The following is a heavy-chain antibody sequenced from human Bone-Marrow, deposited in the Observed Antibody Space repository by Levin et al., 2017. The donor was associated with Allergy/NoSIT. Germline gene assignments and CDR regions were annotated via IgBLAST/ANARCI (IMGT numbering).Heavy chain of an antibody. Sequence: SETLSLTCTVSGGSISSSSYYWGWIRQPPGKGLEWIGSIYYSGSTYYNPSLKSRVTISVDTSKNQFSLKLSSVTAADTAVYYCAPLINDYGDYLDYWGQGTLVTVSS. V-gene: IGHV4-39*01. CDR2: IYYSGST. J-gene: IGHJ4*02. D-gene: IGHD4-17*01. CDR3: APLINDYGDYLDY. CDR1: GGSISSSSYY.